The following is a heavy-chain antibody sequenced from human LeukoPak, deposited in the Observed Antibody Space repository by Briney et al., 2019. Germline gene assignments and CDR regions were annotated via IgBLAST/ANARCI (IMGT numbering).Heavy chain of an antibody. D-gene: IGHD1-1*01. CDR1: GFTFSTYA. CDR3: ARAPERTWYSDL. J-gene: IGHJ2*01. CDR2: IYSGGST. Sequence: GGSLRLSCAASGFTFSTYAIHWVRQAPGKGLEWVSLIYSGGSTYYADSVKGRFTISSDNSKNTLYLQMNSLRVEDTAVYYCARAPERTWYSDLWGRGTLVTVPS. V-gene: IGHV3-66*01.